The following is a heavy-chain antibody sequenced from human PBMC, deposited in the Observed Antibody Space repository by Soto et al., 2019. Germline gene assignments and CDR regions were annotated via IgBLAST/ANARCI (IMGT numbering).Heavy chain of an antibody. CDR2: SFYRGST. V-gene: IGHV4-39*01. Sequence: QLQLQESGPGLVKSSETLSLTCTVSGGSISSRSHYWGWIRQSPGKHLEWIGSSFYRGSTHYNPSLKTRVTISVDTSKNQVSLKLYSVTAADTAVYYCATADGFGVVTPFFEYWGQGILVTVSS. CDR3: ATADGFGVVTPFFEY. J-gene: IGHJ4*02. CDR1: GGSISSRSHY. D-gene: IGHD3-3*01.